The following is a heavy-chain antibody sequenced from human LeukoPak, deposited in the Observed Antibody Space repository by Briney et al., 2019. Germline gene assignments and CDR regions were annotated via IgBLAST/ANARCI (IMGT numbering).Heavy chain of an antibody. D-gene: IGHD3-16*02. CDR2: MNPNSGNT. J-gene: IGHJ4*02. CDR3: ANILSYDYVWGSYRPFDY. Sequence: ASVKVSCKASGYTFTSYDINWVRQATGQGLEWMGWMNPNSGNTSYAQKFQGRVTITRNTSISTAYMELSRLRSDDTAVYYCANILSYDYVWGSYRPFDYWGQGTLVTVSS. CDR1: GYTFTSYD. V-gene: IGHV1-8*03.